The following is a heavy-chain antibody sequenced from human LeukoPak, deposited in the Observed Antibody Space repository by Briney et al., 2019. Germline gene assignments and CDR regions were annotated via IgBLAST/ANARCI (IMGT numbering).Heavy chain of an antibody. CDR3: AKTAVTGKVAGSDC. J-gene: IGHJ4*02. D-gene: IGHD6-19*01. Sequence: GGSLRLSCAASGFTFSSYAMSWVRQAPGKGLEWVSSISDSGGTTYYADSGKGRFSISRDNSKNPLYLQMSSLRADDTAVYYCAKTAVTGKVAGSDCWGQGTLVTVSS. V-gene: IGHV3-23*01. CDR2: ISDSGGTT. CDR1: GFTFSSYA.